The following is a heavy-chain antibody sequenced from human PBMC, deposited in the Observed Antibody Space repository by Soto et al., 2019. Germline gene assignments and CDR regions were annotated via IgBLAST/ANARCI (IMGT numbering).Heavy chain of an antibody. CDR1: GDSVSSNSAA. D-gene: IGHD6-13*01. Sequence: SQTLSLTCAISGDSVSSNSAAWNWIRQSPSRGLEWLGRTYYRSKWYNDYAISVKSRITINPDTSKNQFSLQLNSVTPDDTAVYYCARGEAAAGTRAFDIWGQGKMVTVSS. J-gene: IGHJ3*02. V-gene: IGHV6-1*01. CDR3: ARGEAAAGTRAFDI. CDR2: TYYRSKWYN.